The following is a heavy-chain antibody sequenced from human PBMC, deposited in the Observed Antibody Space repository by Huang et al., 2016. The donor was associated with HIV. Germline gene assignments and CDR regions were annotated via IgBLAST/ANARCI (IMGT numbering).Heavy chain of an antibody. D-gene: IGHD6-19*01. J-gene: IGHJ4*02. Sequence: QVQLMQSGAEVKKPGASVKVSCKASGYTFRSYGISWVRQAPGQGLEWMGWISPYSGDISSPQNFQDRVILTTDTSTSTAYMELRSLRADDTAVYYCATHIIVSGAFDYWGQGTLVSVAS. CDR2: ISPYSGDI. CDR3: ATHIIVSGAFDY. CDR1: GYTFRSYG. V-gene: IGHV1-18*04.